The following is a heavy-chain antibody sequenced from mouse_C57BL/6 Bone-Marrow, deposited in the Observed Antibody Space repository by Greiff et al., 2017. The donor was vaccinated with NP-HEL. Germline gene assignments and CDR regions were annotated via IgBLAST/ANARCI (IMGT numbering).Heavy chain of an antibody. D-gene: IGHD2-1*01. Sequence: QVQLKQSGAELVRPGSSVKLSCKASGYTFTSYWMHWVKQRPIQGLEWIGNIDPSDSETHYNQKFKDKATLTVDKSSSTAYMQLSSLTSEDSAVYYCARCNGNYYFDYWGQGTTLTVSS. V-gene: IGHV1-52*01. CDR2: IDPSDSET. CDR3: ARCNGNYYFDY. J-gene: IGHJ2*01. CDR1: GYTFTSYW.